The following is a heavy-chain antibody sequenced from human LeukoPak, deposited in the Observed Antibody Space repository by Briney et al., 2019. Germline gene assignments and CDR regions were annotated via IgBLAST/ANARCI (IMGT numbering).Heavy chain of an antibody. CDR2: ISYDGSNK. D-gene: IGHD2-8*01. J-gene: IGHJ4*02. CDR1: GFTFSSYG. V-gene: IGHV3-30*03. Sequence: PGRSLRLSCAVSGFTFSSYGMYWVRQAPGKGLEWVALISYDGSNKYYADSVKGRFTISRDNSKNTLYLQMNSLRAEDTAVYYCARDNGENYHTAFDYWGQGTLVTVSS. CDR3: ARDNGENYHTAFDY.